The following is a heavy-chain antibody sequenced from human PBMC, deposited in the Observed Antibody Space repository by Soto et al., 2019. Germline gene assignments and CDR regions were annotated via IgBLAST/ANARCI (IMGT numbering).Heavy chain of an antibody. Sequence: GGSLRLSCAASGFTFSDYYMSWVRQAPGKGLEWVSYISSSGSTIYYADSVKGRFTISRDNAKNSLYLQMNSLRAEDTAVYYCATQCQLVAYSDYWGQGTLVTVSS. D-gene: IGHD6-13*01. CDR1: GFTFSDYY. V-gene: IGHV3-11*01. CDR2: ISSSGSTI. CDR3: ATQCQLVAYSDY. J-gene: IGHJ4*02.